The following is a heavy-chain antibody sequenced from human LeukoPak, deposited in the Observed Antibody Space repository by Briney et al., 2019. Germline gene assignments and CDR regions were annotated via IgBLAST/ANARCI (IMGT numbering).Heavy chain of an antibody. V-gene: IGHV4-61*09. CDR3: ARAKLDSTLSQPGYYYYYYMDV. Sequence: SQTLSLTCTVSGGFISSDSYYWSWIRQPAGKGLEWIGHIYTSGSTKYNPSLKMRVTISVDTSKKQFSLKLNSVTAADTAVYYCARAKLDSTLSQPGYYYYYYMDVWGKGTTVTVSS. CDR1: GGFISSDSYY. CDR2: IYTSGST. D-gene: IGHD6-6*01. J-gene: IGHJ6*03.